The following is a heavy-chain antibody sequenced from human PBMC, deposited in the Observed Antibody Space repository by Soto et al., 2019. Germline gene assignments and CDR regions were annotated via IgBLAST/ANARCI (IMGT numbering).Heavy chain of an antibody. Sequence: GGSLRLSCAGSGFSFSSYTMHWVRQAPGKGLEWVALISFDSSNKYYAASVKGRFSISRDNSKNTVFLQMDSLRPDDTALYYCARDRLRLGELSLIGYFDYWGQGTLDTSPQ. D-gene: IGHD3-16*02. CDR1: GFSFSSYT. V-gene: IGHV3-30*01. J-gene: IGHJ4*02. CDR3: ARDRLRLGELSLIGYFDY. CDR2: ISFDSSNK.